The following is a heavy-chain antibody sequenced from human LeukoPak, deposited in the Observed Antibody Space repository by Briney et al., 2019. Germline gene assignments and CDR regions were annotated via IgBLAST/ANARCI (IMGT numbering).Heavy chain of an antibody. CDR1: GYTFTSYG. J-gene: IGHJ4*02. CDR3: ARGREDYDSSGYYYYY. CDR2: ISAYNGNT. V-gene: IGHV1-18*01. D-gene: IGHD3-22*01. Sequence: ASVKVSCKASGYTFTSYGISWVRQAPGQGLEWMGWISAYNGNTNYAQKLQGRVTMTTDTSTSTAYMELRSLRSDDTAVYYCARGREDYDSSGYYYYYWGQGTLVTVSS.